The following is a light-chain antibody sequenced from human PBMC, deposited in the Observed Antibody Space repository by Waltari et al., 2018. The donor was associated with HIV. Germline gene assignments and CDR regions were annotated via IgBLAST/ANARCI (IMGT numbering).Light chain of an antibody. CDR1: QGISTY. CDR3: QQVNTAFT. Sequence: DIQLNQFPSFLSASVGDRVTITCRAGQGISTYLAWYQQKPGKAPKLLIYAASTLQSGVPSRFSGSGSGTEFTLTISSLQPEDFATYYCQQVNTAFTFGPGTKVEIK. J-gene: IGKJ3*01. V-gene: IGKV1-9*01. CDR2: AAS.